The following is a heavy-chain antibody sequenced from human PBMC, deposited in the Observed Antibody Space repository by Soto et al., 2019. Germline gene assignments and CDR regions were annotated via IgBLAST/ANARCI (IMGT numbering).Heavy chain of an antibody. J-gene: IGHJ5*02. CDR2: ISPYNGNT. D-gene: IGHD2-15*01. CDR3: ARGGLGYCSGGSCPQNWFDP. Sequence: QVQLVQSGAEVKKPGASVKVSCKASGYTFTSYGITWVRQAPGQGLEWMGWISPYNGNTNYAQKFQGRVTMTTDTAPTPAYMELRSLRSDDTAVYYCARGGLGYCSGGSCPQNWFDPWGQGTLVTVSS. V-gene: IGHV1-18*01. CDR1: GYTFTSYG.